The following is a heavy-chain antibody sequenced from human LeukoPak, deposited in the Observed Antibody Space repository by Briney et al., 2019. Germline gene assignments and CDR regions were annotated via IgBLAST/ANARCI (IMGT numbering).Heavy chain of an antibody. CDR3: ARHPPLYYYDSSGYSTGWFDP. V-gene: IGHV5-51*01. Sequence: GESLKISCKGSGYSFTSYWIGWVREMPGKGLEWMGIIYPGDSDTRYSQYFKGQVTISADKSISTAYLQWSSLKASDNAMYYCARHPPLYYYDSSGYSTGWFDPWGQGTLVTVSS. D-gene: IGHD3-22*01. J-gene: IGHJ5*02. CDR1: GYSFTSYW. CDR2: IYPGDSDT.